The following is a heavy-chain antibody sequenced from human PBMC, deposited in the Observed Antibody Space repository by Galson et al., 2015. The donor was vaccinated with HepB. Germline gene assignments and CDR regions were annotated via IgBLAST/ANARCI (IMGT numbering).Heavy chain of an antibody. Sequence: SLRLSCAASGFTFSDAWMSWVRQAPGKGLEWVAVIWYDGSNKYYADSVKGRFTISRDNSKNTLYLQMNSLRAEDTAVYYCARDTYYYDSSGWYFDLWGRGTLVTVSS. CDR2: IWYDGSNK. V-gene: IGHV3-33*08. CDR3: ARDTYYYDSSGWYFDL. CDR1: GFTFSDAW. D-gene: IGHD3-22*01. J-gene: IGHJ2*01.